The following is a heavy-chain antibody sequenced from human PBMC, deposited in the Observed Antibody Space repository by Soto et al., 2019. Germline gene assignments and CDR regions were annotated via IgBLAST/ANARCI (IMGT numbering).Heavy chain of an antibody. CDR1: GGSCGGYS. V-gene: IGHV4-34*01. CDR3: ARGQPPAY. J-gene: IGHJ4*02. D-gene: IGHD2-2*01. Sequence: SEPISLPCSVIGGSCGGYSWSWTRQPPGTGLEGIEEITNSRDTNYNPSLNNLFIISVSTSKNQFSLKLAAVTAADTAVYYCARGQPPAYGGQGALVTVSA. CDR2: ITNSRDT.